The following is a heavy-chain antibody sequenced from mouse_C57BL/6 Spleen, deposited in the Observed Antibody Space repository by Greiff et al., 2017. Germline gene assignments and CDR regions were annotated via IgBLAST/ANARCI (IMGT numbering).Heavy chain of an antibody. V-gene: IGHV1-81*01. CDR3: AREITTVVAKDAMDY. J-gene: IGHJ4*01. D-gene: IGHD1-1*01. Sequence: QVQLQQSGAELARPGASVKLSCKASGYTFTSYGISWVKQRTGQGLEWIGEIYPRSGNTYYNEKFKGKATLTADKSSSTAYMELRSLTSEDSAVYFCAREITTVVAKDAMDYWGQGTSVTVSS. CDR2: IYPRSGNT. CDR1: GYTFTSYG.